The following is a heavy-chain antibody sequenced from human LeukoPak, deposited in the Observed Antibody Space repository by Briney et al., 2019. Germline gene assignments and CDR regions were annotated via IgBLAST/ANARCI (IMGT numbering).Heavy chain of an antibody. V-gene: IGHV3-21*01. J-gene: IGHJ4*02. CDR1: GFTFSSYE. D-gene: IGHD3-10*01. CDR3: ASYYGSGSYYVSRDY. Sequence: GGSLRLSCAASGFTFSSYEMNWVRQAPGKGLEWVSSISSSSSYIYYADSVKGRFTISRDNAKNSLYLQMNSLRAEDTAVYYCASYYGSGSYYVSRDYWGQGTLVTVSS. CDR2: ISSSSSYI.